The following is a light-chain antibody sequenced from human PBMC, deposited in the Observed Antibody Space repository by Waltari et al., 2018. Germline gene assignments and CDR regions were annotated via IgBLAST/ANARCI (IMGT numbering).Light chain of an antibody. CDR3: QQYYSTPQT. J-gene: IGKJ1*01. CDR1: QSVLYSSNNKNY. Sequence: DIVMTQSPASLAVSLGERATINCKSSQSVLYSSNNKNYLAWYQQKPGQPPKLLIYWASTRESGFPDRFSGSGSGTDFTLTISSLQAEDVAVYYCQQYYSTPQTFGQGTKVEIK. V-gene: IGKV4-1*01. CDR2: WAS.